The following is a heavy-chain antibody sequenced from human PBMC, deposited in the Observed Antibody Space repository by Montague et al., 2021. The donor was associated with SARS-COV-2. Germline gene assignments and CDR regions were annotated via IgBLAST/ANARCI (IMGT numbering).Heavy chain of an antibody. J-gene: IGHJ4*02. CDR3: ARFWSGYVDK. V-gene: IGHV4-59*01. D-gene: IGHD3-3*01. Sequence: SETLSLTCSFSGGSIRSYYWSWIRLPPGKPLEWLGYIYYTGETTXNPSLKSRVTVSVGTSRSQFSLRLTSVTAADTAVYFCARFWSGYVDKWSQGTLVTVSS. CDR2: IYYTGET. CDR1: GGSIRSYY.